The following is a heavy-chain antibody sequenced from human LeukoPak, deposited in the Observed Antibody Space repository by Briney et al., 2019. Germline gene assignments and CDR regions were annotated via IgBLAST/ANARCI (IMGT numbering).Heavy chain of an antibody. CDR2: ISSDGNDK. CDR1: GVTFRSYG. J-gene: IGHJ4*02. D-gene: IGHD5-12*01. Sequence: GGSLRLSCAVSGVTFRSYGMHWVRQALGKGLEWVALISSDGNDKLYGDSVRGRFTISRDDSKSTLYLQMNSLRAEDTAVYYCTTKVTRGNSGDDYDDWGQGTLVTVSS. CDR3: TTKVTRGNSGDDYDD. V-gene: IGHV3-30*03.